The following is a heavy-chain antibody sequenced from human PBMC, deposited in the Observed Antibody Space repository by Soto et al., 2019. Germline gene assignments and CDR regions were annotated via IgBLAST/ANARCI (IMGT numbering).Heavy chain of an antibody. CDR1: GFTFGDYA. J-gene: IGHJ4*02. CDR2: VRSKAYGGTT. V-gene: IGHV3-49*03. CDR3: ARNHHPWLVSFLDY. D-gene: IGHD6-19*01. Sequence: GGSLRLSCTASGFTFGDYAMSWFRQAPGKGLEWVGIVRSKAYGGTTEHAASVKGRFTISRDDSKSVAFLQMDSLKAEDTAVYYCARNHHPWLVSFLDYWGQGTLVTVSS.